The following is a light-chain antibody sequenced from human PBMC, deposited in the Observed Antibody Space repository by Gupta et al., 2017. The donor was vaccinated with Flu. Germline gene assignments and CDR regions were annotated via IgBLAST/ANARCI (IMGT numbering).Light chain of an antibody. CDR3: MQALQTPLSS. CDR1: QSLLHSNGYNS. V-gene: IGKV2-28*01. Sequence: TLIPQSPLSLPVTPGEPASISCRSSQSLLHSNGYNSLDWYLQKPGQSPQLLIYLGSNRASGVPDRFSGSGSGTDFTLKISRVEAEDVGVYYCMQALQTPLSSFGQGTKLEIK. CDR2: LGS. J-gene: IGKJ2*03.